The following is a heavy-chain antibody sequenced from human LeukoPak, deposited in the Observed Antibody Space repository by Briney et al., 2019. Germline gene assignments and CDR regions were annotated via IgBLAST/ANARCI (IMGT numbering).Heavy chain of an antibody. CDR1: GFTFSSYW. CDR3: ARDHRDTYLDY. V-gene: IGHV3-7*05. CDR2: IKEDGSEK. Sequence: GGSLRLSYAASGFTFSSYWMSWVRQAPGKGLEWVANIKEDGSEKNYVDSVKGRFTIFRDNAKNSLYVQMNSLKAEDTAVYYCARDHRDTYLDYWGQGTLVTVSS. D-gene: IGHD5-24*01. J-gene: IGHJ4*02.